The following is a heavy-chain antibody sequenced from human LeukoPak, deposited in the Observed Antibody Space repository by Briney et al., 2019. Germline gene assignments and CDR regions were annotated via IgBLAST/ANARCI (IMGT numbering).Heavy chain of an antibody. V-gene: IGHV1-2*02. CDR2: INPNSGGT. CDR1: GYTFTDYY. Sequence: ASVKVSCKASGYTFTDYYIHWVRQAPGQGLEWMGWINPNSGGTNYAQKLQGRVTMTTDTSTSTAYMELRSLRSDDTAVYYCARAQANTYYDFWSGYKRDYYYYYMDVWGKGTTVTVSS. J-gene: IGHJ6*03. D-gene: IGHD3-3*01. CDR3: ARAQANTYYDFWSGYKRDYYYYYMDV.